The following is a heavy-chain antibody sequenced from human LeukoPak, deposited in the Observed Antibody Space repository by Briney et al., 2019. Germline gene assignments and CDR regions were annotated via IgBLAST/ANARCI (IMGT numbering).Heavy chain of an antibody. D-gene: IGHD3-22*01. Sequence: SVKVSCKASGYTFTSYDINWVRQAPGQGLEWMGGIIPIFGTANYAQKFQGRVTITTDESTSTAYMELSSLRSEDTAVYYCACGLDYWGQGTLVTVSS. CDR3: ACGLDY. J-gene: IGHJ4*02. V-gene: IGHV1-69*05. CDR1: GYTFTSYD. CDR2: IIPIFGTA.